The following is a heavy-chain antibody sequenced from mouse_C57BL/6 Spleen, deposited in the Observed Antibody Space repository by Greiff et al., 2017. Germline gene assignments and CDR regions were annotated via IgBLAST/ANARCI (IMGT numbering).Heavy chain of an antibody. J-gene: IGHJ1*03. V-gene: IGHV1-54*01. CDR3: ARGDYDWYFDV. Sequence: QVQLQQSGAELVRPGTSVKVSCKASGYAFTNYLIEWVKQRPGQGLEWIGVINPGSGGTNYNEKFKGKATLTADKSSSTAYMQLSSLTSEDAAVYFCARGDYDWYFDVWGTGTTGAVSS. CDR2: INPGSGGT. D-gene: IGHD2-4*01. CDR1: GYAFTNYL.